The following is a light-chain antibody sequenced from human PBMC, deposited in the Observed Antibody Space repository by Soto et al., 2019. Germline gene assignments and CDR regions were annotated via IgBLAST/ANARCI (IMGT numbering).Light chain of an antibody. V-gene: IGLV1-51*01. CDR3: GTWEIRLSGWV. J-gene: IGLJ3*02. CDR2: DYD. Sequence: QSVLTQPPSVSAAPGQKVTISCSGSSSNIGKNYVSWFQQLPGTAPKLLIYDYDKRPSGISDRFSGSKSGTSATLGITGLQTGDQADYYCGTWEIRLSGWVFGGGTKLTVL. CDR1: SSNIGKNY.